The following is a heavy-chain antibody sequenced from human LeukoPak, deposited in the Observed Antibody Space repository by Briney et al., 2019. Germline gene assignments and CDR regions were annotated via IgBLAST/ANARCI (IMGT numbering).Heavy chain of an antibody. V-gene: IGHV3-23*01. CDR3: AKGKVVPATIYDY. D-gene: IGHD2-2*02. CDR2: FSGGDGST. J-gene: IGHJ4*02. CDR1: GFTFSSYA. Sequence: PGRSLRLSCAASGFTFSSYAMSWVRQAPGKGLEWVSGFSGGDGSTSYADSVKGRFTISRDNSKNTLYLQMNSLRAEDTAVYYCAKGKVVPATIYDYWGQGTLVTVSS.